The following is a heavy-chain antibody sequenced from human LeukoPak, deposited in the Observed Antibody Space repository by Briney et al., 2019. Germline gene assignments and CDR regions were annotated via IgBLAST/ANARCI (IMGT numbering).Heavy chain of an antibody. CDR3: ARHFRYYDSSGPAENDAFDI. D-gene: IGHD3-22*01. Sequence: SETLSLTCTVSGGSISSYYWSWIRQPPGKGLEWSGYIYYSGSTNYNPSVKSRVTISVDTSKKQFSLKLSSVTAADTAVYYCARHFRYYDSSGPAENDAFDIWGQGTMVTVSS. V-gene: IGHV4-59*08. J-gene: IGHJ3*02. CDR2: IYYSGST. CDR1: GGSISSYY.